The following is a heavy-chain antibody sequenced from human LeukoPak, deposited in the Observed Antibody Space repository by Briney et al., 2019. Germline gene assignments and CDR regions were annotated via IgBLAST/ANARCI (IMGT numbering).Heavy chain of an antibody. CDR2: INHSGGS. J-gene: IGHJ4*02. D-gene: IGHD1-26*01. CDR1: GTSFSGFY. Sequence: SETLSLNCAVYGTSFSGFYWSWIRQPPGKGLEWIGEINHSGGSSYNPSLKSRVTISVDTSKNQFSLKLTSLNAADTAVYFCAGGKGIKFPNRDPWDYWGQGTLVTVSS. CDR3: AGGKGIKFPNRDPWDY. V-gene: IGHV4-34*01.